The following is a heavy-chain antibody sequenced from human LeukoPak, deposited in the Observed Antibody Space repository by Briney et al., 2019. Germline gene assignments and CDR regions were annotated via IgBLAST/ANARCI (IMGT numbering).Heavy chain of an antibody. CDR2: ISSSSSYI. V-gene: IGHV3-21*01. Sequence: PGGSLRLSCAASGFIFSSYSMNWVRQAPGKGLEWFSSISSSSSYIYYADSVKGRFTISRDNSKNTLYLQMNSLRAEDTAVYYCARDSAQDSYGLDYWGQGTLVTVSS. D-gene: IGHD5-18*01. CDR1: GFIFSSYS. CDR3: ARDSAQDSYGLDY. J-gene: IGHJ4*02.